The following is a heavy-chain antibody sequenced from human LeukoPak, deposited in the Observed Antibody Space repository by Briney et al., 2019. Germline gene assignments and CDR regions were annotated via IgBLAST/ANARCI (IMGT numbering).Heavy chain of an antibody. Sequence: PSQTLSLTCTVSGGSISSGSYYWSLIRQPAGKGLEWIGRIYTSGRTNYNPSLKSRLTISVDTSKNQFSLKLSSVTAADTAVYYCARGPSGIPVAYYYYYMDVWGKGTTVTISS. CDR3: ARGPSGIPVAYYYYYMDV. D-gene: IGHD2-15*01. CDR2: IYTSGRT. J-gene: IGHJ6*03. V-gene: IGHV4-61*02. CDR1: GGSISSGSYY.